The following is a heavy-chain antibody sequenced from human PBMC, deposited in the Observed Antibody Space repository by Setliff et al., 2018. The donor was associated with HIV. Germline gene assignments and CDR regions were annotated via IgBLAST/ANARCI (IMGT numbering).Heavy chain of an antibody. CDR3: VKDDSTAGRYYYSMDV. CDR2: ITWDGGVM. V-gene: IGHV3-9*01. CDR1: GFIFNDYA. Sequence: GGSLRLSCETSGFIFNDYAMHWVRQAPGKGLEWVSGITWDGGVMGYVDSTRGRFTISRDNVRNSLYLQMDSLTTDDTALYYCVKDDSTAGRYYYSMDVWGKGTMVTVSS. D-gene: IGHD6-19*01. J-gene: IGHJ6*04.